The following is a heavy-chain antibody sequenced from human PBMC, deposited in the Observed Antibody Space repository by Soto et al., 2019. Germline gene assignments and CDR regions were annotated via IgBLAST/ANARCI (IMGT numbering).Heavy chain of an antibody. CDR2: INSDGSST. D-gene: IGHD2-2*01. Sequence: GGSLRPSCAASGFTFSSYWMHWVRQAPGKGLVWVSRINSDGSSTSYADSVKGRFTISRDNAKNTLYLQMNSLRAEDTAVYYCAREGYCSSTSCRRPFDYWGQGTLVTVSS. CDR3: AREGYCSSTSCRRPFDY. J-gene: IGHJ4*02. CDR1: GFTFSSYW. V-gene: IGHV3-74*01.